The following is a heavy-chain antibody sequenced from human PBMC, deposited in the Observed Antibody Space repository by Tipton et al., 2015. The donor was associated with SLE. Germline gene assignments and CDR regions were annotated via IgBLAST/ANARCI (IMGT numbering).Heavy chain of an antibody. J-gene: IGHJ4*02. CDR1: GASISSSDYS. D-gene: IGHD2-21*02. Sequence: TLSLTCNVSGASISSSDYSWGWMRQPPGEGLEWIGTIYYNGGTHSNPSLKSRVSISVDTSKNQFSLKLTSVTAADTAVYYCARQKTAVEITFDSWGQGALVTVSS. CDR2: IYYNGGT. CDR3: ARQKTAVEITFDS. V-gene: IGHV4-39*01.